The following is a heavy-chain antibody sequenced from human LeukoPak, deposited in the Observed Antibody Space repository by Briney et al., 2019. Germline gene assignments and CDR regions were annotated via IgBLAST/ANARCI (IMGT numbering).Heavy chain of an antibody. V-gene: IGHV1-2*02. CDR3: ARARASAHFDS. D-gene: IGHD1-26*01. Sequence: ASVKVSCKASAYTFTADYIHWMRQAPGQGLEWMGWFNPNSGDSNFAQKFQGRVTMTRDTSTSTAYVELSRLRSDDTAVYYCARARASAHFDSWGQGTLVTVFS. J-gene: IGHJ4*02. CDR2: FNPNSGDS. CDR1: AYTFTADY.